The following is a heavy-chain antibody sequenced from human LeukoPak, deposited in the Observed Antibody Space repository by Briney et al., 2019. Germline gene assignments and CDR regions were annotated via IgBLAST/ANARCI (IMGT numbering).Heavy chain of an antibody. CDR2: ISSSSSYI. CDR3: AMGYCSSTSCYPYYFDY. CDR1: GFTFSSYS. J-gene: IGHJ4*02. V-gene: IGHV3-21*01. D-gene: IGHD2-2*01. Sequence: GGSLRLSCAASGFTFSSYSMNWARQAPGKGLEWVSSISSSSSYIYYADSVKGRFTISRDNAKNSLYLQMNSLRAEDTAVYYCAMGYCSSTSCYPYYFDYWGQGTLVTVSS.